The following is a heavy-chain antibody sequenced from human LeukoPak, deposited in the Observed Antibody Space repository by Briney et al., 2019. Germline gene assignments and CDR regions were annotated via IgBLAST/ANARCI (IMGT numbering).Heavy chain of an antibody. CDR3: ARHWYNWNDGLVDY. CDR1: GYTFTSYG. Sequence: ASVKVSCKASGYTFTSYGISWVRQAPGQGLEWMGWISAYNGNTKYAQKLQGRVTMTTDTSTSTAYMELRSLRSDDTAVYYCARHWYNWNDGLVDYWGQGTLVTVSS. J-gene: IGHJ4*02. D-gene: IGHD1-1*01. V-gene: IGHV1-18*01. CDR2: ISAYNGNT.